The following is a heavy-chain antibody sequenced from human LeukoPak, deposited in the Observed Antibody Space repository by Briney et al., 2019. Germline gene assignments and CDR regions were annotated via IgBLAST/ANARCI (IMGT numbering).Heavy chain of an antibody. CDR1: AVSIRSYY. J-gene: IGHJ5*02. V-gene: IGHV4-59*08. Sequence: SETLSLTCTVSAVSIRSYYWSWIRQPPEKGLEWIGYISYSGSTSYNPSLESRITISVDTSKNQFSLKLTSVTAADTAVYYCARHGRYFDNWGQGTLVTVSS. D-gene: IGHD3-9*01. CDR2: ISYSGST. CDR3: ARHGRYFDN.